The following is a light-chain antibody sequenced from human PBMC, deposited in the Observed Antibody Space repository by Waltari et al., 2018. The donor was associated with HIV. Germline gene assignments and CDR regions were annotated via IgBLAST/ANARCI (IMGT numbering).Light chain of an antibody. CDR2: EVS. J-gene: IGLJ2*01. CDR3: SSFTTTSTLL. V-gene: IGLV2-14*01. Sequence: QSALTQPASVSGSPGQSITVSCTGTSSDVGAYNYVSWYQQTPGTAPKLVIYEVSYRPSGIANRFSGSKSGNTDSLTISGLQTEDEADYYCSSFTTTSTLLFGGGTKVTVL. CDR1: SSDVGAYNY.